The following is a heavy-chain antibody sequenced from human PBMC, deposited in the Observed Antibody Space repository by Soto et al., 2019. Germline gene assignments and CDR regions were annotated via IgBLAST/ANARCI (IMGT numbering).Heavy chain of an antibody. CDR2: ISFDGRDI. CDR3: AKESLDYFDSGRFYAPAFDH. J-gene: IGHJ4*02. CDR1: GFTFSSFA. Sequence: QVQLVESGGGVVHPGTSLRLSCVTSGFTFSSFAMDWVRQAPGKGLEWVAAISFDGRDISYRESVKGRITISRDKVKNTVYLQMNSLRPEDTAVYYCAKESLDYFDSGRFYAPAFDHWGQGTLVTVSS. V-gene: IGHV3-30*18. D-gene: IGHD3-10*01.